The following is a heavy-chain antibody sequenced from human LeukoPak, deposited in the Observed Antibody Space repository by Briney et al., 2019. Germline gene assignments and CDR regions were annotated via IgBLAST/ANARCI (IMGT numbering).Heavy chain of an antibody. Sequence: SETLSLTCSVSGYSISSDYYWGWIRQPPGKGLEWIGTVYHSGSTYYNPSLKSRVTISVDMSKNQFSLKLSSVTAADTAVYYCARYDVWGSYRAFDYWGQGTLVTVSS. J-gene: IGHJ4*02. CDR2: VYHSGST. D-gene: IGHD3-16*02. V-gene: IGHV4-38-2*02. CDR1: GYSISSDYY. CDR3: ARYDVWGSYRAFDY.